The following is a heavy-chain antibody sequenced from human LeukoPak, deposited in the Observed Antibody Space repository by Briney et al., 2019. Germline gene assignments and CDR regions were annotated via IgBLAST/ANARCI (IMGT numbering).Heavy chain of an antibody. CDR3: ARHLTYYDILTGYLAHAFDI. Sequence: SETLSLTCTVSGGSISSSSYYWGWIRQPPGKGLEWIGSIYYSGSTYYNPSLKSRVTISVDTSKNQFSLKLSSVTAADTAVYYCARHLTYYDILTGYLAHAFDIWGQGTMVTVSS. V-gene: IGHV4-39*01. D-gene: IGHD3-9*01. CDR1: GGSISSSSYY. J-gene: IGHJ3*02. CDR2: IYYSGST.